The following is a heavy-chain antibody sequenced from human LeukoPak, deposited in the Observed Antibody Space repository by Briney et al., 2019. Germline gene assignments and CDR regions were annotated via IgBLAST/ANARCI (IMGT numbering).Heavy chain of an antibody. J-gene: IGHJ3*02. Sequence: GGSLRLSCAASGFTVSSNYMSWVRQAPGKGLEWGSVIYSGDSTYYADSVKGRFTISRDNSKYTLYLQMNSLRAEDTAVYYCARGYSSGKGNAFDIWGQGTMVTVSS. CDR2: IYSGDST. CDR1: GFTVSSNY. V-gene: IGHV3-53*01. D-gene: IGHD6-19*01. CDR3: ARGYSSGKGNAFDI.